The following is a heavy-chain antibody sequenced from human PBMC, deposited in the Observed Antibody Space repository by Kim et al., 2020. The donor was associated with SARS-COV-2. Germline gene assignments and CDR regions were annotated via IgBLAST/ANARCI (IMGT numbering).Heavy chain of an antibody. Sequence: GGSLRLSCAASGFTFSSYAMSWVRQAPGKGLEWVSGISGSGGSTYSADSVKGRFTISRDNSKNTLYLQMNSLRAEDTAVYYCAKGGELRFLDWPMGFDAFDIWGQGTMVTVSS. CDR1: GFTFSSYA. CDR3: AKGGELRFLDWPMGFDAFDI. J-gene: IGHJ3*02. CDR2: ISGSGGST. D-gene: IGHD3-3*01. V-gene: IGHV3-23*01.